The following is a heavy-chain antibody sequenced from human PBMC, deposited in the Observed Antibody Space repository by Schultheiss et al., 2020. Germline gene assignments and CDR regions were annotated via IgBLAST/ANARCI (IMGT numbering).Heavy chain of an antibody. V-gene: IGHV3-21*01. Sequence: GGSLRLSCAASGFTFSSYWMSWVRQAPGQGLEWVSSITSSSSHKFYADSVKGRFTISRDNAKSSLYLQMNSLRAEDMAVYYCATEDYEHNDLNNWGQGTLVTVSS. CDR3: ATEDYEHNDLNN. CDR2: ITSSSSHK. D-gene: IGHD3-22*01. CDR1: GFTFSSYW. J-gene: IGHJ4*02.